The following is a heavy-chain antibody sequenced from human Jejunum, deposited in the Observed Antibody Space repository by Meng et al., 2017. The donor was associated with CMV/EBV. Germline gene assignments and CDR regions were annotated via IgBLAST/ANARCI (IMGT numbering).Heavy chain of an antibody. Sequence: GFRFRSFGMHWVRQAPGKGLEWVAFTRYDGDNKYYPDSVRGRFTISKDNSKNMLYLHMPRLRPEDTGVYSCANFPSSAYYAEMDVWGQGTTVTVSS. CDR3: ANFPSSAYYAEMDV. CDR2: TRYDGDNK. V-gene: IGHV3-30*02. J-gene: IGHJ6*02. CDR1: GFRFRSFG.